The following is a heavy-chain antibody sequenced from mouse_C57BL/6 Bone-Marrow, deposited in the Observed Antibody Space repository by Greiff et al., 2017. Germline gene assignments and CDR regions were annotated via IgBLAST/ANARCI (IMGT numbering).Heavy chain of an antibody. CDR2: ISDGGSYT. J-gene: IGHJ1*03. Sequence: EVQLKESGGGLVKPGGSLKLSCAASGFTFSSYAMSWVRQTPEKRLEWVATISDGGSYTYYPDNVKGRFTISRDNAKNNLYLQMSHLKSEDTAMYYCARGRSDVWGTGTTVTVSS. D-gene: IGHD1-1*01. CDR3: ARGRSDV. CDR1: GFTFSSYA. V-gene: IGHV5-4*01.